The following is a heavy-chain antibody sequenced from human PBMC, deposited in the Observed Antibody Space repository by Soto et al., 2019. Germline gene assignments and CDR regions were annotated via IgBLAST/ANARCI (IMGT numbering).Heavy chain of an antibody. J-gene: IGHJ6*02. CDR3: ARDNSDIVVVVAVHGMDV. D-gene: IGHD2-15*01. CDR1: GYTFTSYY. Sequence: GASVKVSCKASGYTFTSYYMPWGRQAPGQRIERMGIINPSCGSTSYAQKFQGRVTMTRDTSTSTVYMELSSLSSEDTAVYYCARDNSDIVVVVAVHGMDVWGQGTTVTVSS. V-gene: IGHV1-46*01. CDR2: INPSCGST.